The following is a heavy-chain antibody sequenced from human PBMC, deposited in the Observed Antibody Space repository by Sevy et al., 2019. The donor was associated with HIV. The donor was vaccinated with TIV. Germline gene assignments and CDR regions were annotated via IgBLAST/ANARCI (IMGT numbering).Heavy chain of an antibody. J-gene: IGHJ3*02. Sequence: SETLSLTCTVSGGSISSSSYYWGWIRQPPGKGLEWIGSIYYSGSTYYNPSLKSRVTISVDTSKNQFSLKLRSVTAADTAVYYCARRGDAFDIWGQGTMVTVSS. V-gene: IGHV4-39*01. CDR1: GGSISSSSYY. CDR2: IYYSGST. CDR3: ARRGDAFDI.